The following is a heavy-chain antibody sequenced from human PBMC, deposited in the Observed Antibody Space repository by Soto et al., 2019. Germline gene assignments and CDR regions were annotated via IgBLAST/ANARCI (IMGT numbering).Heavy chain of an antibody. CDR1: GGSISSGGYY. CDR3: ARATRRNCSGGSCYRDGFDY. Sequence: QVQLQESGPGLVKPSQTLSLTCTVSGGSISSGGYYWSWIRQHPGKGLEWIGYIYYSGSTYYNPSLKNRVTISVDTSKNQFSLKLSSLTAADTAVYYCARATRRNCSGGSCYRDGFDYWGQGTLVTVSS. CDR2: IYYSGST. J-gene: IGHJ4*02. V-gene: IGHV4-31*03. D-gene: IGHD2-15*01.